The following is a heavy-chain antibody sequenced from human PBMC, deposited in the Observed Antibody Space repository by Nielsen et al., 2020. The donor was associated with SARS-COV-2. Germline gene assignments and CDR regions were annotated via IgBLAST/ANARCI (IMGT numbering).Heavy chain of an antibody. Sequence: GGSLRLSCAASGFTFDDYAMHWVRQAPGKGLEWVSGISWNSGSIGYADSVKGRFTISRDNAKNSLYLQMNSLRAEDTALYYCAKDSRWELRGDAFDIWGQGTMVTVSS. CDR3: AKDSRWELRGDAFDI. CDR2: ISWNSGSI. V-gene: IGHV3-9*01. CDR1: GFTFDDYA. J-gene: IGHJ3*02. D-gene: IGHD1-26*01.